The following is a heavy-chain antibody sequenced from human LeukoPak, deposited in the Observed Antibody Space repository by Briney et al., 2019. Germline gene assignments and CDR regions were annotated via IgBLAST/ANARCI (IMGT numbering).Heavy chain of an antibody. V-gene: IGHV5-51*01. CDR2: IYPGDSDT. CDR1: GYPFTSYW. Sequence: GESLQISCKGSGYPFTSYWIAWVRQLPGKGAEGMGIIYPGDSDTRYIPSFRGQVTISADKSITTVYLQWSSLKASDTAMYYCAQRGPDGYYFAYWGQGTLVTVSS. D-gene: IGHD1-1*01. J-gene: IGHJ4*02. CDR3: AQRGPDGYYFAY.